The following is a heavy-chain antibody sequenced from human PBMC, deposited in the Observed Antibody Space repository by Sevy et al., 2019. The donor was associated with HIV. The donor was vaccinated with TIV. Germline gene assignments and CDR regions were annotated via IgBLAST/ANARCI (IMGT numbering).Heavy chain of an antibody. D-gene: IGHD2-2*01. CDR1: GDSVSSNTAA. J-gene: IGHJ6*02. V-gene: IGHV6-1*01. CDR2: TYYRSKWFN. Sequence: SQTLSLTCAISGDSVSSNTAAWNWIRQSPSRGLEWLGRTYYRSKWFNDYAVSVISRISINPDTSKNLFSLQLNSVTPEDTAMYYCARDQSSVGSNWHSVAPADYGMDVWGQGTTVTVSS. CDR3: ARDQSSVGSNWHSVAPADYGMDV.